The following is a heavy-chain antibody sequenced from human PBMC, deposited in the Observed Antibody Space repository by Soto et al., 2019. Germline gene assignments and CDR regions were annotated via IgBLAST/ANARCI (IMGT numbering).Heavy chain of an antibody. CDR2: INHSGST. V-gene: IGHV4-34*01. Sequence: SETLSLTCAVYGGSFSGYYWSWIRQPPGKGLEWIGEINHSGSTNFNPSLKSRVTISVDTSKNQFSLKLSSVTAADTAVYYCARCVGEKFITMVRGVHFDYWGQGTLVTVSS. CDR3: ARCVGEKFITMVRGVHFDY. D-gene: IGHD3-10*01. J-gene: IGHJ4*02. CDR1: GGSFSGYY.